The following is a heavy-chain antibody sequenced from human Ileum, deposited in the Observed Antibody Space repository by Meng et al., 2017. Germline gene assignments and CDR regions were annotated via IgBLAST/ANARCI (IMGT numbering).Heavy chain of an antibody. D-gene: IGHD3-10*01. J-gene: IGHJ6*02. Sequence: GESLKISCAASGFTFSSYWMYWVRQAPGKGLVWVSRINSDGSSTSYADSVKGRFTIYRDNAKNTLYLQMNSLRAEDTAVYYCVRGVNKYYYGMDVWGQGTTVTVSS. CDR3: VRGVNKYYYGMDV. V-gene: IGHV3-74*01. CDR1: GFTFSSYW. CDR2: INSDGSST.